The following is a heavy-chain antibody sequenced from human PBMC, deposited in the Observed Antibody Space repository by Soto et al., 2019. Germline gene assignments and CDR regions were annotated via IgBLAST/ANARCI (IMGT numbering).Heavy chain of an antibody. CDR3: ARHNDDFWSELNWFDP. J-gene: IGHJ5*02. CDR1: GVSISSYY. CDR2: IYYSGST. D-gene: IGHD3-3*01. V-gene: IGHV4-59*01. Sequence: SETLSLTCTVSGVSISSYYWSWIRQSPGRGLDWIGSIYYSGSTNYNPSLRSRVTISVDTSKNQFSLKLSSVTAADTVVYYCARHNDDFWSELNWFDPWGQGTLVTVSS.